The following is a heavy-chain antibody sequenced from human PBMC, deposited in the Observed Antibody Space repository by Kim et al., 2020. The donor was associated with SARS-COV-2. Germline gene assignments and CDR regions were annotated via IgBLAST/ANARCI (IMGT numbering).Heavy chain of an antibody. Sequence: ASVKVSCKASGYTFTSYYMHWVRQAPGQGLEWMGIINPSGGSTSYAQKFQGRVTMTRDTSTSTVYMELSSLRSEDTAVYYCARILNYYDSSGYYPDDYWGQGTLVTVSS. D-gene: IGHD3-22*01. J-gene: IGHJ4*02. CDR2: INPSGGST. CDR3: ARILNYYDSSGYYPDDY. CDR1: GYTFTSYY. V-gene: IGHV1-46*01.